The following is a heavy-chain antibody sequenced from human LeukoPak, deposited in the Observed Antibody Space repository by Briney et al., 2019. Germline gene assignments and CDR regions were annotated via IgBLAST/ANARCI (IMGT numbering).Heavy chain of an antibody. J-gene: IGHJ4*02. Sequence: ASVNVSYKASGYTFTSYYMHWVRQAPGQGLEWMGIINPSGGSTTYAQKFQGRVTMTRDTSTSTVYMELSSLRSEDTAVYYCARDRYYGSGSYSTPGYWGQGTLVTVSS. D-gene: IGHD3-10*01. CDR1: GYTFTSYY. CDR2: INPSGGST. CDR3: ARDRYYGSGSYSTPGY. V-gene: IGHV1-46*01.